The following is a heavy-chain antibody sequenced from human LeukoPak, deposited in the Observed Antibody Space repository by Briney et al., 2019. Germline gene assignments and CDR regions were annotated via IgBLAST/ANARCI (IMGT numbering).Heavy chain of an antibody. CDR1: GGSFSGYY. CDR2: INHSGST. J-gene: IGHJ4*02. V-gene: IGHV4-34*01. CDR3: ARQAQFYYFDY. Sequence: SETLSLTCAVYGGSFSGYYWSWIRQPPGKGLEWIGEINHSGSTNYNPSLKSRVTISVDTSKNQFSLKLSSVTAADTAVYYCARQAQFYYFDYWGQGTLVTVSS.